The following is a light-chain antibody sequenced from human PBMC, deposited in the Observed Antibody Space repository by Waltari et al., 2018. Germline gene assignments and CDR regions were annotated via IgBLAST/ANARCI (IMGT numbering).Light chain of an antibody. CDR2: RKN. CDR1: SSNIGRNY. J-gene: IGLJ2*01. CDR3: AAWDDSLSGRVV. V-gene: IGLV1-47*01. Sequence: QSVLTQPPSASGTPGQSVTISCSGSSSNIGRNYVYWYQQLPGTAPKLLIYRKNQRPSGVPDRFSGSKSGTSASLASSGLRSEDEADYYCAAWDDSLSGRVVFGGGTKLTVL.